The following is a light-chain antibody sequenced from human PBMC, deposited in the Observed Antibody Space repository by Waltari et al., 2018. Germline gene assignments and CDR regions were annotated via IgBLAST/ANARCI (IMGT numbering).Light chain of an antibody. J-gene: IGKJ4*01. V-gene: IGKV3-20*01. CDR1: QSVRSTY. CDR2: GAS. CDR3: QQYGDSPLT. Sequence: ELVLTQSPGTLSLSPGERATLSCRTSQSVRSTYLAWYQQKPGQAPRPLIYGASNRSTGIPDRFSGSGSGTDVILTSSRLEPEDFAVYCCQQYGDSPLTSGGGTKVEIK.